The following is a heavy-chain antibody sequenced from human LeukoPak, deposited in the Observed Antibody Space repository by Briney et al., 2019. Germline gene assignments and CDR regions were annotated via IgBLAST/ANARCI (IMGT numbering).Heavy chain of an antibody. CDR1: GGSFSGYY. D-gene: IGHD4-11*01. J-gene: IGHJ5*02. CDR2: INHSGST. CDR3: AREPGPYSNYDWFDP. Sequence: SETLYLTCAVYGGSFSGYYWSWIRQPPGKGLEWIGEINHSGSTNYNPSLKSRVTISVDTSKNQFSLKLSSVTAADTAVYYCAREPGPYSNYDWFDPWGQGTLVTVSS. V-gene: IGHV4-34*01.